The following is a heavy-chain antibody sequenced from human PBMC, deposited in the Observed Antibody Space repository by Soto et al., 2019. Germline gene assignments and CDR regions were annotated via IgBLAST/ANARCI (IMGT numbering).Heavy chain of an antibody. CDR2: INPSGGST. V-gene: IGHV1-46*01. CDR1: GYTFTSYY. Sequence: ASVKVSCKASGYTFTSYYMHWVRQAPGQGLEWMGIINPSGGSTSYAQKFQGRVTMTRDTSTSTVYMELSSLRSEDTAVYYCARDRAGYSYGYMDYYYGMDVWGQGTTVTV. CDR3: ARDRAGYSYGYMDYYYGMDV. J-gene: IGHJ6*02. D-gene: IGHD5-18*01.